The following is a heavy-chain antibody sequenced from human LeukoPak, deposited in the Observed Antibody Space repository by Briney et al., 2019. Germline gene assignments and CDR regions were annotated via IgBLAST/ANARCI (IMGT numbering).Heavy chain of an antibody. CDR2: IYYSGST. CDR1: GGSISSSSYY. CDR3: ARQGADSSGYYYLSYFDY. D-gene: IGHD3-22*01. V-gene: IGHV4-39*01. J-gene: IGHJ4*02. Sequence: SETLSLTCTVSGGSISSSSYYWGWIRQPPWKGLEWIGSIYYSGSTYYNPALKRRVTISVDTSKNQFSLRLSSVTAADTAVYYCARQGADSSGYYYLSYFDYWGQGTLVIVSS.